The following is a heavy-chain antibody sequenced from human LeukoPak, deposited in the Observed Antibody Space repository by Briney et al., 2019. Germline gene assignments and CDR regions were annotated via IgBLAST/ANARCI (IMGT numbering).Heavy chain of an antibody. V-gene: IGHV1-2*02. CDR2: INPNSGGT. D-gene: IGHD3-3*01. J-gene: IGHJ3*02. CDR3: ARGHPVATIFGVDAFDI. Sequence: VASVKVSCKASGYTFTGYYMHWVRQAPGQGLEWMGWINPNSGGTNYAQKFQGRVTITRNTSISTAYMELSSLRSEDTAVYYCARGHPVATIFGVDAFDIWGQGTMVTVSS. CDR1: GYTFTGYY.